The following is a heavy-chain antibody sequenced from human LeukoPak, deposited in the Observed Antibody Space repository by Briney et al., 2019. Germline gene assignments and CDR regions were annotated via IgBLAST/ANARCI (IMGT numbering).Heavy chain of an antibody. D-gene: IGHD3-3*01. J-gene: IGHJ4*02. CDR1: GFTFSSYA. Sequence: GGSLRLSCAASGFTFSSYAMSWVRQAPGQGLEWVSTISGSGGSTYYADSVKGRFTISRDNSKNTLYVQMNSLKAEDTAVYYCAKFTKTSPFYYFDYWGQGTLVTVSS. CDR3: AKFTKTSPFYYFDY. V-gene: IGHV3-23*01. CDR2: ISGSGGST.